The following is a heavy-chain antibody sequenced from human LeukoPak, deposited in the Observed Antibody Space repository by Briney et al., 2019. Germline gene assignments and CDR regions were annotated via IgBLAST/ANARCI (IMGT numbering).Heavy chain of an antibody. D-gene: IGHD2-2*01. CDR2: ISWNSGSI. CDR1: GFTFDDYA. CDR3: AKDIGPGGSRSNYYYYYYGMDV. V-gene: IGHV3-9*01. J-gene: IGHJ6*02. Sequence: GGSLGLSCAASGFTFDDYAMHWVRQAPGKGLEWVSGISWNSGSIGYADSVKGRFTISRDNAKNSLYLQMNSLRAEDTALYYCAKDIGPGGSRSNYYYYYYGMDVWGQGTTVTVSS.